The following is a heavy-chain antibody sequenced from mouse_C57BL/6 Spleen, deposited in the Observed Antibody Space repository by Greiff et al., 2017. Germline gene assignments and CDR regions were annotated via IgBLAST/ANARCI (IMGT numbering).Heavy chain of an antibody. CDR1: GYSITSGYY. D-gene: IGHD4-1*01. J-gene: IGHJ3*01. V-gene: IGHV3-6*01. CDR3: ARDLTGTLFAY. CDR2: ISYDGSN. Sequence: EVKLVESGPGLVKPSQSLSLTCSVTGYSITSGYYWNWIRQFPGNKLEWMGYISYDGSNNYNPSLKNRISITRDTSKNQFFLKLNSVTTEDTATYYCARDLTGTLFAYWGQGTLVTVSA.